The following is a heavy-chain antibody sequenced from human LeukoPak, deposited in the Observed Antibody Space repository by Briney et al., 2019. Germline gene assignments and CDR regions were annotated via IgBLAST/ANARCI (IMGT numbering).Heavy chain of an antibody. J-gene: IGHJ5*02. CDR1: GYSFTSYW. D-gene: IGHD2-2*01. V-gene: IGHV5-51*01. Sequence: GESLKISCKGSGYSFTSYWIGWVRQVPGKGLEWMGVIYPDDSDTRYSPSFQGQVTISADKSISTAYLQWSSLKASDTAMYYCARSYSASWSGFDPWGQGTLVTVSS. CDR2: IYPDDSDT. CDR3: ARSYSASWSGFDP.